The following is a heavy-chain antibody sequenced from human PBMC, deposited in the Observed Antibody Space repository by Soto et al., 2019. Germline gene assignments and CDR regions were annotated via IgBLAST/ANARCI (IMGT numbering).Heavy chain of an antibody. Sequence: SVKVSCETSGFTFRSSAVQWVRQARVQRLEWIGWLVVGTGNTNYAQKFQQRVTISSDRSTNTVSMELSSLTSEDTAVYYCATGAYCSGGSCSDYYYYYYGMDLWGQGTTVTVSS. CDR1: GFTFRSSA. CDR2: LVVGTGNT. CDR3: ATGAYCSGGSCSDYYYYYYGMDL. J-gene: IGHJ6*02. V-gene: IGHV1-58*01. D-gene: IGHD2-15*01.